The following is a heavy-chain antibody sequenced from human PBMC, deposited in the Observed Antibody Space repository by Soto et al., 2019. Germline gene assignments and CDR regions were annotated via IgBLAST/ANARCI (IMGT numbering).Heavy chain of an antibody. Sequence: PGGSLRLSCAASGFTFSSYSMNWVRQAPGKGLEWVSYISRDGSIISYADSVKGRFSISRDNAKNSLYLQMNSLRAEDTAVYYCARYLSSGPIDYWGQGTLVTVSS. CDR2: ISRDGSII. CDR1: GFTFSSYS. D-gene: IGHD2-8*02. V-gene: IGHV3-48*04. J-gene: IGHJ4*02. CDR3: ARYLSSGPIDY.